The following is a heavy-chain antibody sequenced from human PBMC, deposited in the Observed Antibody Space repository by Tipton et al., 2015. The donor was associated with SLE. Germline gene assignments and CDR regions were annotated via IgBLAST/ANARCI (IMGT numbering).Heavy chain of an antibody. J-gene: IGHJ5*02. Sequence: TLSLTCTVSSESISSGTYNWGWFRQTPGKGLEWIGNIFYSGSTYYNPSLKSRVTISVDTSKNQFSLKLSSVTAADSAVYYCAKAPGIGSAVSYNWFDPWGQGTLVTV. D-gene: IGHD6-13*01. CDR2: IFYSGST. CDR3: AKAPGIGSAVSYNWFDP. V-gene: IGHV4-39*07. CDR1: SESISSGTYN.